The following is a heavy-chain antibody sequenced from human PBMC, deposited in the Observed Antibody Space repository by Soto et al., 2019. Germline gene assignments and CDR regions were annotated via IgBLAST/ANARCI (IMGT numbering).Heavy chain of an antibody. CDR2: IIPIFGTA. V-gene: IGHV1-69*12. D-gene: IGHD2-2*01. J-gene: IGHJ6*02. Sequence: QVQLVQSGAEVKKPGSSVKVSCKASGGTFSSYAISWVRQAPGQGLEWMGGIIPIFGTAKYAQKFQGRVTITADEYTSTAYMELSSMRSEDAAVYYCARDIAVLVPALDVWGQGTTVTVSS. CDR1: GGTFSSYA. CDR3: ARDIAVLVPALDV.